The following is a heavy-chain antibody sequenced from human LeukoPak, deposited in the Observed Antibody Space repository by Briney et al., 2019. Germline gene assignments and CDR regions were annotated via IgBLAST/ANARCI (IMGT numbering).Heavy chain of an antibody. Sequence: PSETLSLTCTVSGGSISSSSSYWGWIRQPPGKGLEWIGSIYYSGSTYYNPSLKSRVTISVDTSKNQFSLKLSSVTAADTAVYYCARGWDSSGYSPFDYWGQGTLVTVSS. CDR2: IYYSGST. V-gene: IGHV4-39*01. CDR1: GGSISSSSSY. J-gene: IGHJ4*02. CDR3: ARGWDSSGYSPFDY. D-gene: IGHD3-22*01.